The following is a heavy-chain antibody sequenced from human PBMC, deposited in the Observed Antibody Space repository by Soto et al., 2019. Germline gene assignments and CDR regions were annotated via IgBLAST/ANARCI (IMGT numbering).Heavy chain of an antibody. Sequence: SETLSLTCTVSGGSISSYYWSWIRQPPGKGLEWIGYIYYSGSTNYNPSLKSRVTISVDTSKNQFSLKLSSVTAADTAVYYYARLQAWALNWFDPWGQGTLVTVSS. CDR3: ARLQAWALNWFDP. V-gene: IGHV4-59*08. J-gene: IGHJ5*02. CDR2: IYYSGST. D-gene: IGHD3-16*01. CDR1: GGSISSYY.